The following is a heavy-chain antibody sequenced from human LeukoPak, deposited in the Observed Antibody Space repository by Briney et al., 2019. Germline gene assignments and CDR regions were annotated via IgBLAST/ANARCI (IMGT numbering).Heavy chain of an antibody. J-gene: IGHJ4*02. CDR3: ARRPGSGWFFDY. Sequence: SETLSLTCTVSGGSISSSDYYWGWIRQPPGEALEWIGTIHYDGTTYYNPSLKSRVTISVDTSNNQFSLKVTSVTAADTAVFYCARRPGSGWFFDYWGQGTLATVSS. CDR2: IHYDGTT. V-gene: IGHV4-39*01. D-gene: IGHD6-19*01. CDR1: GGSISSSDYY.